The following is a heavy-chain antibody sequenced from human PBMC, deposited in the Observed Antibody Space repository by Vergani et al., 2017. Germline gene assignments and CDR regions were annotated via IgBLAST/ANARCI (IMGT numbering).Heavy chain of an antibody. Sequence: EVQLVESGGGLVQPGRSLRLSCAASGFTFDDYAMHWVRQAPGKGLEWVSGISWNSGSIGYADSVQGRLTISRDNAKNSLYLQMSSLRAEDTALYYCAKGKVEPQVVFDYWGQGTLVTVSS. CDR2: ISWNSGSI. CDR3: AKGKVEPQVVFDY. J-gene: IGHJ4*02. D-gene: IGHD6-25*01. CDR1: GFTFDDYA. V-gene: IGHV3-9*01.